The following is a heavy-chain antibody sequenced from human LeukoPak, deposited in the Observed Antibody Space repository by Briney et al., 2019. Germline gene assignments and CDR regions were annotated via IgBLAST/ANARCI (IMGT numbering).Heavy chain of an antibody. CDR3: ASVFGVTRIDY. CDR1: GFSFSTYA. J-gene: IGHJ4*02. D-gene: IGHD3-3*01. V-gene: IGHV3-48*02. CDR2: ISRTSDPI. Sequence: GGSLRLSCAASGFSFSTYALNWVRQAPGKGLEWVSYISRTSDPIYYADSVKGRFAISRDNAKNTLYLQMNNLRDEDTAVYHCASVFGVTRIDYWGQGTLVTVSS.